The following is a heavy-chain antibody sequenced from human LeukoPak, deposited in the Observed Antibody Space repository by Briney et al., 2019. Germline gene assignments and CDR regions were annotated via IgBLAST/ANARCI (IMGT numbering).Heavy chain of an antibody. V-gene: IGHV1-18*01. CDR2: ISAYNGNT. D-gene: IGHD1-26*01. J-gene: IGHJ3*02. CDR3: ARVSFSARAGSGRRSFDI. Sequence: GASLKVCCQASGYTFTAYYIHWVRQAPGQGLEWMGGISAYNGNTNYEQKLQGRVSMTTDTSTSTAYMELRSLTSDDTTVYYCARVSFSARAGSGRRSFDIWGPATIVTVSS. CDR1: GYTFTAYY.